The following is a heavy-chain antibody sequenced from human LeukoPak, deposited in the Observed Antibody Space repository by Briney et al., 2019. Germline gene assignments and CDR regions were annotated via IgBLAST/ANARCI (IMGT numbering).Heavy chain of an antibody. Sequence: GGSLRLSCAASGFTVSSNYMSWVRQAPGKGLEWVSVIYSGGSTYYADSVKGRFTISRDNSKNTLYLQMNSLRAEDTAVYYCAREGPTVNYGMDVWGQGTTVTVSS. CDR1: GFTVSSNY. D-gene: IGHD4-17*01. CDR2: IYSGGST. V-gene: IGHV3-66*01. CDR3: AREGPTVNYGMDV. J-gene: IGHJ6*02.